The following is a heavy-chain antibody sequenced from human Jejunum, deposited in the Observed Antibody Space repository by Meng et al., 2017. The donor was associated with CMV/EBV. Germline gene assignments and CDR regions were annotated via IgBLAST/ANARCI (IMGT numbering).Heavy chain of an antibody. CDR1: GHTLTEFP. V-gene: IGHV1-24*01. J-gene: IGHJ4*02. CDR3: ATDIRGVTSYYLDD. D-gene: IGHD3-10*01. Sequence: QVQLVQSGAEVKKPXXSVQFXCKVSGHTLTEFPMHWVRQTPGKGLEWMGAFDPEDDETIYAQRFQGRLTMSEATFTDTAYMELSNLRSEDTAVYYCATDIRGVTSYYLDDWGQGPLGTVAS. CDR2: FDPEDDET.